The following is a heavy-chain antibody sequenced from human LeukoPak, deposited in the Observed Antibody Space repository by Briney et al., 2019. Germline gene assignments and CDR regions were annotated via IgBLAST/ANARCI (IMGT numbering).Heavy chain of an antibody. J-gene: IGHJ4*02. CDR2: INSDGSST. CDR1: GFTFDDYG. D-gene: IGHD6-13*01. Sequence: PGGPLRLSCAASGFTFDDYGMSWVRQAPGKGLVWVSRINSDGSSTSYADSVKGRFTISRDNAKNTLYLQMNSLRAEDTAVYYCARVGYSSTWYVDYWGQGTLVTVSS. V-gene: IGHV3-74*01. CDR3: ARVGYSSTWYVDY.